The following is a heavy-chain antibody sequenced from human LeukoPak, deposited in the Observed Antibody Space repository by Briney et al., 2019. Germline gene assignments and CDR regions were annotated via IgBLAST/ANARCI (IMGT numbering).Heavy chain of an antibody. CDR1: GYTFTSYD. CDR3: ARRSSSDAFDI. J-gene: IGHJ3*02. Sequence: ASVKVSCKASGYTFTSYDINWVRQAPGQGLEWMGGIIPIFGTANYAQKFQGRVTITADESTSTAYMELSSLRSEDTAVYYCARRSSSDAFDIWGQGTMVTVSS. CDR2: IIPIFGTA. V-gene: IGHV1-69*13. D-gene: IGHD6-13*01.